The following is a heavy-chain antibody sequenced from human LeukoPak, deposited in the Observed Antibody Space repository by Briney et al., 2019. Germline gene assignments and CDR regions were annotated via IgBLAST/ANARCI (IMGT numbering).Heavy chain of an antibody. Sequence: GGSLRLSCAASGFTFSNYAMSWVRQAPGKGLEWVSSISSSGGGTYYADSVKGRFTISRDNSKNTLSLQMNSLKAEDTAVYYCAKDLHDYGNYVGWFDSWGQGTLVTVSS. V-gene: IGHV3-23*01. CDR3: AKDLHDYGNYVGWFDS. D-gene: IGHD4-11*01. CDR2: ISSSGGGT. CDR1: GFTFSNYA. J-gene: IGHJ5*01.